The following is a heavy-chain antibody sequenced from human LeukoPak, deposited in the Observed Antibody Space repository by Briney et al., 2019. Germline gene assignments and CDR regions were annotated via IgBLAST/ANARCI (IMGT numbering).Heavy chain of an antibody. V-gene: IGHV4-39*01. Sequence: SETLSLTCTVSGGSISSSSYYWGWIRQPPGNGLEWIGSIYYSGSTYYNPSLKSRVTISVDTSKNQFSLKLSSVTAADTAVYYCASRDGYNFTAFDYWGQGTLVTVSS. J-gene: IGHJ4*02. CDR2: IYYSGST. D-gene: IGHD5-24*01. CDR3: ASRDGYNFTAFDY. CDR1: GGSISSSSYY.